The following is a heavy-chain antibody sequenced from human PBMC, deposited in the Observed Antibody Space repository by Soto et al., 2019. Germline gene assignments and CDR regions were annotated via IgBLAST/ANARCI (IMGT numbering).Heavy chain of an antibody. V-gene: IGHV1-24*01. Sequence: ASVKVSCKVSGYNLTELSMHWVRQAPGKGLEWMGGFDPEDGETIYAQKFQGRGTMTEDTSTDTAYMELSSLRSEDTAVYYCATDRGLAVAGGYFDYWGQGTLVTVSS. CDR3: ATDRGLAVAGGYFDY. J-gene: IGHJ4*02. D-gene: IGHD3-16*01. CDR1: GYNLTELS. CDR2: FDPEDGET.